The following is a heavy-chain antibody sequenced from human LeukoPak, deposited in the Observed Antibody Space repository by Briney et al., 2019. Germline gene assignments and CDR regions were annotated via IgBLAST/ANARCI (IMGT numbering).Heavy chain of an antibody. V-gene: IGHV4-34*01. J-gene: IGHJ4*02. Sequence: SETLSLTCAVYGGSFSGYYWSWIRQPPGKGLEWIGEINHSGSTNYNPSLKSRVTISVDTSKNQFSLKLSSVTAADTAVYYCARHGGYGDYGKRGPYLDYWGQGTLVTVS. CDR3: ARHGGYGDYGKRGPYLDY. CDR1: GGSFSGYY. D-gene: IGHD4-17*01. CDR2: INHSGST.